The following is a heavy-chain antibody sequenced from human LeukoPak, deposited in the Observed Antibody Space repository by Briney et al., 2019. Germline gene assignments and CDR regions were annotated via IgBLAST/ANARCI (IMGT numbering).Heavy chain of an antibody. D-gene: IGHD3-10*01. J-gene: IGHJ3*02. V-gene: IGHV4-30-4*01. CDR1: GGSISSGDYY. CDR2: IYYSGST. CDR3: APRGEAGGKFGAFDI. Sequence: PSETLSLTCTVSGGSISSGDYYWSWIRQPPGKGLEWIGYIYYSGSTYYHPSLKSRVTISIDQSKNQFSMKLSSVTAADTAVYYCAPRGEAGGKFGAFDIWGQGTMVTVSS.